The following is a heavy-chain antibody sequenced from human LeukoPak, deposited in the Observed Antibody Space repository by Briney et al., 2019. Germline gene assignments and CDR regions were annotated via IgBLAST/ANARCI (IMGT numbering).Heavy chain of an antibody. CDR1: GFTFSSCG. Sequence: GGSLRLSCAASGFTFSSCGMTWVRQAPGKGLEWVSSISGSDGGTYYADSVKGRFTISRDNSKDTLYLQMNSLRAEDTAIYYCAKRGPIYTSSPGNYFDYWGQGTLVTVSS. D-gene: IGHD6-6*01. CDR2: ISGSDGGT. CDR3: AKRGPIYTSSPGNYFDY. J-gene: IGHJ4*02. V-gene: IGHV3-23*01.